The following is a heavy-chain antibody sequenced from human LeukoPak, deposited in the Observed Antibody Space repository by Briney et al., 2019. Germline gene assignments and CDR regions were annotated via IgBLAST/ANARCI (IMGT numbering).Heavy chain of an antibody. CDR3: ASYGSGWYSDYYYYMDV. V-gene: IGHV4-59*01. CDR2: IYYSGST. CDR1: GGSISSYY. Sequence: SETLSLTCTVSGGSISSYYWSWIRQPPGKGLEWIGYIYYSGSTNYNPSLKSRVTISVDTSKNQFSLKLSSVTAADTAVYYCASYGSGWYSDYYYYMDVWGKGTTVTVSS. D-gene: IGHD6-19*01. J-gene: IGHJ6*03.